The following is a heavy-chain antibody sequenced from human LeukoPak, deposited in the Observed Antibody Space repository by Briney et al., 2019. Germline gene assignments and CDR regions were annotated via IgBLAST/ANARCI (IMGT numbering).Heavy chain of an antibody. CDR3: AKDPEYGANFPVYFQH. V-gene: IGHV3-23*01. D-gene: IGHD4-23*01. CDR2: ISGSGGRT. CDR1: GFSFSSSA. J-gene: IGHJ1*01. Sequence: PGGSLRLSCAASGFSFSSSAMSWVRQAPGKGLEWVSSISGSGGRTYYADSVKGRFTISRDNSKNTLYLQMNSLRAEDTAVYYCAKDPEYGANFPVYFQHWGQGTLVTVSS.